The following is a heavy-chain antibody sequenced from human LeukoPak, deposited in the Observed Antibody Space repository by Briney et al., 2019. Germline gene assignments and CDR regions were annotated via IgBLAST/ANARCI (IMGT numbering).Heavy chain of an antibody. CDR3: ARHFAKLDP. D-gene: IGHD3-3*01. CDR1: GGSISSYY. CDR2: IYYSGST. Sequence: SETLSLTCTVSGGSISSYYWSWIRQPPGQGLEWIGYIYYSGSTNYNPSLKSRVTISVDTSKNQFSLKPSSVTAADTAVYYCARHFAKLDPWGQGTLVTVSS. V-gene: IGHV4-59*08. J-gene: IGHJ5*02.